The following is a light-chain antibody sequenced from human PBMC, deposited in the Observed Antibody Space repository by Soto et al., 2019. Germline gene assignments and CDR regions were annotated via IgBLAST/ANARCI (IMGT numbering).Light chain of an antibody. CDR3: QHYNSFPWT. V-gene: IGKV1D-16*01. CDR2: AAS. Sequence: DIQMTQSPSSLSAVVGDRVTITCRASRGIGDRLAWFQQKQGKXXQXXIQAASNLQSGVPSRFSGSGSGTDGTITINRLQPDDCETYDGQHYNSFPWTFGQGTKVDIK. CDR1: RGIGDR. J-gene: IGKJ1*01.